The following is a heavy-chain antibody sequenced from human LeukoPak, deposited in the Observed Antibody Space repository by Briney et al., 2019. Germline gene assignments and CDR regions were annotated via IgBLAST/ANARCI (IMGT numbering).Heavy chain of an antibody. J-gene: IGHJ4*02. V-gene: IGHV3-23*01. CDR2: ISDSGSGGST. D-gene: IGHD5-18*01. CDR3: AKAKGYSYGQPFDY. CDR1: VFTFSISA. Sequence: GGSLSLSCAPSVFTFSISAMSWVPDSPGKAVGWVSNISDSGSGGSTYYADSVKSRFTISRDNSKNTLYLQMNTLRAEDTAVYCCAKAKGYSYGQPFDYWGQGTLVTVSS.